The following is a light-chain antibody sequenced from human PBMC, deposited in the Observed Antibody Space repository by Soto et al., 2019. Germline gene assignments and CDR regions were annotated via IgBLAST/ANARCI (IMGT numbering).Light chain of an antibody. CDR3: GTWDTSLSAPFV. Sequence: QSVLTRPPSVSAAPGQKVTRSCSGGSSNIGSNDVSWYQHVPGTAPKLLIYDNDKRPSGIPDRFSGSKSGTSATLGITGLQTGDDADYYCGTWDTSLSAPFVFGTGTKVTVL. J-gene: IGLJ1*01. CDR2: DND. V-gene: IGLV1-51*01. CDR1: SSNIGSND.